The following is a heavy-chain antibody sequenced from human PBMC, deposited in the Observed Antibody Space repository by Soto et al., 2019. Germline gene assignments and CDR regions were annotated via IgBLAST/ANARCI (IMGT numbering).Heavy chain of an antibody. CDR2: IYPGDSDT. J-gene: IGHJ6*02. Sequence: GESLKISCKGSGYSFTSYWIGWVRQMPGKGLEWMGIIYPGDSDTRYSPSFQGQVTISADKSINTAYLQWSSLKASDTAMYYCARSIAARSTYYYYYGMDVWGQGTTVTVSS. CDR3: ARSIAARSTYYYYYGMDV. D-gene: IGHD6-6*01. CDR1: GYSFTSYW. V-gene: IGHV5-51*01.